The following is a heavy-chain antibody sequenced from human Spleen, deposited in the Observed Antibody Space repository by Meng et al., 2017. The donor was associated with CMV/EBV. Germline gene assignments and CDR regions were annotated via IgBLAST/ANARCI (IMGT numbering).Heavy chain of an antibody. D-gene: IGHD3-3*01. Sequence: SGYSFTAYYIHGVRQAPGQGLEWMGWINPNSGDTNFAQNFQGRVTMTRDTSINTAYMELSSLRSGDTAVYYCARGGHLRFLEWSHLHWGQGTLVTVSS. CDR3: ARGGHLRFLEWSHLH. CDR1: GYSFTAYY. V-gene: IGHV1-2*02. J-gene: IGHJ4*02. CDR2: INPNSGDT.